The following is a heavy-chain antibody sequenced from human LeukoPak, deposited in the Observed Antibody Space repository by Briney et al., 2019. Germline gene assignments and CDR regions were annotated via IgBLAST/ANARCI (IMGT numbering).Heavy chain of an antibody. Sequence: GGSLRLSCAASVFTFSSYGMHWVRQAPGKGLEWGAFIRYDGSNKYYADSVKGRFTISRDNSKNTLYLQMNSLRAEDTAVYYCAKDGCTNGVCPPHNYWGQGTLVTVSS. V-gene: IGHV3-30*02. J-gene: IGHJ4*02. CDR1: VFTFSSYG. CDR2: IRYDGSNK. D-gene: IGHD2-8*01. CDR3: AKDGCTNGVCPPHNY.